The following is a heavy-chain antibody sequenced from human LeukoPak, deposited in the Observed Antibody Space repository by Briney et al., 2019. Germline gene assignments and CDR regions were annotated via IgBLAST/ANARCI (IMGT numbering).Heavy chain of an antibody. Sequence: GGSLRLSCAASGFTFSSYAMHCVRQAPGKGLEWVAVISNDGSKKQYADSVKGRFTISRDNSKNTLYLQMNSLRAEDTDVYYCARDLAYCGGECYSGDAFDIWGQETMVTVSS. CDR3: ARDLAYCGGECYSGDAFDI. CDR1: GFTFSSYA. J-gene: IGHJ3*02. V-gene: IGHV3-30*04. D-gene: IGHD2-21*01. CDR2: ISNDGSKK.